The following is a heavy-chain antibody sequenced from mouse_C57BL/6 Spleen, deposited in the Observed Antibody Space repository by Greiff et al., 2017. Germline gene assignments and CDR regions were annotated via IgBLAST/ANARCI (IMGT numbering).Heavy chain of an antibody. CDR1: GYTFTSYW. V-gene: IGHV1-69*01. CDR3: ARNSNYEAWFAY. CDR2: IDPSDSYT. Sequence: QVQLQQPGAELVMPGASVKLSCKASGYTFTSYWMHWVKQRPGQGLEWIGEIDPSDSYTNYNHKFKGKSTLTVDKSSSTAYMQLSSLTSEDSAVYYCARNSNYEAWFAYWGQGTLVTVSA. J-gene: IGHJ3*01. D-gene: IGHD2-5*01.